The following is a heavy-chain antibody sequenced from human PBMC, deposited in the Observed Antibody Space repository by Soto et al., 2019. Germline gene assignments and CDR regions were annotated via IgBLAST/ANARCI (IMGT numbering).Heavy chain of an antibody. V-gene: IGHV3-7*05. CDR2: IKTDGSEK. D-gene: IGHD3-10*01. CDR1: GFTFSDYL. CDR3: ASSMGRGGNDY. J-gene: IGHJ4*02. Sequence: EVQLVESGGGLVQPGGSLRLSCAASGFTFSDYLMSWVRQAPGKGLECVANIKTDGSEKYYVDPVKGRFTISRDNAKNSLYLQMNSLRAVDTAVYYCASSMGRGGNDYWGQGTLVAVSS.